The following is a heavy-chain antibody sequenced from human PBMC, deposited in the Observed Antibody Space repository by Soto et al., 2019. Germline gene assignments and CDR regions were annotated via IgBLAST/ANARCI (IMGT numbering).Heavy chain of an antibody. CDR3: ARKAPHYYFDY. V-gene: IGHV3-33*01. J-gene: IGHJ4*02. CDR2: IWYDGSNK. CDR1: GFTFSSYG. Sequence: GGSLRLSCAASGFTFSSYGMHWVRQAPGKGLEWVAGIWYDGSNKYYADSVKGRFTISRDNSKNTLYLQMNSLRAEDTAVYYCARKAPHYYFDYWGQGXLVTVSS.